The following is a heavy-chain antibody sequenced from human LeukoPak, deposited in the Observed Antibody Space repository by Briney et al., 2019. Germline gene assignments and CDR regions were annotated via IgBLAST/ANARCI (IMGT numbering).Heavy chain of an antibody. CDR2: IYYSGST. CDR1: GGSISSSSYY. J-gene: IGHJ6*02. Sequence: SETLSLTCTVSGGSISSSSYYWGWIRQPPGKGLEWIGSIYYSGSTYYNPPLKSRVTISVDTSKNQFSLKLSSVTAADTAVYYCARVEYSSGWSLNYYYYGMDVWGQGTTVTVSS. D-gene: IGHD6-19*01. CDR3: ARVEYSSGWSLNYYYYGMDV. V-gene: IGHV4-39*01.